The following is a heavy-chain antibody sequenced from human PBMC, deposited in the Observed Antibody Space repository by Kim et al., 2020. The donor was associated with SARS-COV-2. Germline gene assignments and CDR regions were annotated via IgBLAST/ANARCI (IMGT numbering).Heavy chain of an antibody. CDR3: ARRAHLRRDGPPA. J-gene: IGHJ5*02. V-gene: IGHV4-39*02. Sequence: SETLSLTCIVSGASASFSSSSHYWVWIRQPPGKGLEWVGSYYYDGSTYSNPSLKSRLTVSVDTSRNHFSLKLTSVTAADTAVYSCARRAHLRRDGPPAWGQGTPVTVSA. CDR1: GASASFSSSSHY. CDR2: YYYDGST. D-gene: IGHD4-17*01.